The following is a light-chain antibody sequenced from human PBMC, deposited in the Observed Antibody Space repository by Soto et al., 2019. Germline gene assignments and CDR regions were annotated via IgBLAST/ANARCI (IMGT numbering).Light chain of an antibody. CDR1: QSIRTY. V-gene: IGKV3-11*01. Sequence: EIVLTQSPATLSLSPGERATLSCRASQSIRTYLAWYQQKPGQAPRLLMYDASTRAADIPARFSGSGFGTDFTLTISSLEPEDSAVYYCQQYNNWPLVTFGQGTRLQIK. J-gene: IGKJ5*01. CDR3: QQYNNWPLVT. CDR2: DAS.